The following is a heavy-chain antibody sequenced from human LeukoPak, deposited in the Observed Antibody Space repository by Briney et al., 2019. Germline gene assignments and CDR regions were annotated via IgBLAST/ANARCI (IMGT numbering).Heavy chain of an antibody. CDR1: GFTFSSYA. V-gene: IGHV3-23*01. CDR3: AKEHYDILTGYRTDAFDI. Sequence: PGGSLRLSCAASGFTFSSYAMSWVRQAPGKGLEWVSAISGSGGSTYYADSVKGRFTISRDNSKNTLYLQMNSLRAEDTAVYYCAKEHYDILTGYRTDAFDIWGQGTMATVSS. CDR2: ISGSGGST. J-gene: IGHJ3*02. D-gene: IGHD3-9*01.